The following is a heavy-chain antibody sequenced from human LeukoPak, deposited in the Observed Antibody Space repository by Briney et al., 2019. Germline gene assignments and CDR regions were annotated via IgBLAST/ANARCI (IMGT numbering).Heavy chain of an antibody. J-gene: IGHJ3*02. Sequence: KPSETLSLTCTVSGGSITNNNYYWDWIRQPPGKGLEWIGDLNYSGSTHYNPSLKSRVTLSVDTSKNQFSLKLNSVTAADTAVYYCARHARPGYSGYENASDIWGQGTMVTVSS. V-gene: IGHV4-39*01. CDR3: ARHARPGYSGYENASDI. D-gene: IGHD5-12*01. CDR2: LNYSGST. CDR1: GGSITNNNYY.